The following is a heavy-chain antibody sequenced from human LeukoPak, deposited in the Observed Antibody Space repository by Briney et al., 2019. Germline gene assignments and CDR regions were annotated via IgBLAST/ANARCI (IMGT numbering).Heavy chain of an antibody. J-gene: IGHJ4*02. CDR1: GGSFSGYY. CDR3: ARSGTGLLRYYFDY. V-gene: IGHV4-38-2*01. D-gene: IGHD3-22*01. Sequence: SETLSLTCAVYGGSFSGYYWGWIRQPPGRGLEWIGSLYHSGSTYYNPSLKSRVTISVVTSKNQFSLRLTSVTAADTAVYYCARSGTGLLRYYFDYWGQGTLITVSS. CDR2: LYHSGST.